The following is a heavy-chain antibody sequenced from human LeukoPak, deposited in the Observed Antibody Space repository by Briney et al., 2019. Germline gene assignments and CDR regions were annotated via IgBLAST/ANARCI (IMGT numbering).Heavy chain of an antibody. CDR3: TRDEGATVITYRFDY. CDR2: IKHDGSET. CDR1: GFSFSKFY. Sequence: GGSLRHSRAASGFSFSKFYMSWVRQAPGKGLEWLANIKHDGSETYHVDSVKGRFTISRGNAENSLYLQMNSLRAEDTAVYYCTRDEGATVITYRFDYWGQGTLVTVSS. J-gene: IGHJ4*02. V-gene: IGHV3-7*03. D-gene: IGHD4-17*01.